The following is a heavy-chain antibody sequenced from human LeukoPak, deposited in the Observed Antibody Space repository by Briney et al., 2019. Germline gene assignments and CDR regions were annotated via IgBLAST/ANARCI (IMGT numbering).Heavy chain of an antibody. V-gene: IGHV4-39*01. J-gene: IGHJ4*02. CDR1: GGSISSSNYY. D-gene: IGHD3-3*01. CDR2: IYYSGTT. Sequence: PSETLSLTCTVSGGSISSSNYYWGWIRQPPGKGLEWIESIYYSGTTYYNPSLRSRVTLSADTSENRLSLKLTFVTAAETAVYYCARHPIGSRLSEWLFNYFDYWGQGSLVTVSS. CDR3: ARHPIGSRLSEWLFNYFDY.